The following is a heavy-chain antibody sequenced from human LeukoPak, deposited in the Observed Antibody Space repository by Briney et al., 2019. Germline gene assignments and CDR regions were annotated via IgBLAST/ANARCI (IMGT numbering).Heavy chain of an antibody. D-gene: IGHD3-10*02. CDR3: AELGITMIGGV. CDR1: GFTFSSYS. Sequence: KPGGSLRLPCAASGFTFSSYSMNWVRQAPGKGLEWVSSISSSSYIYYADSVKGRFTISRDNAKNSLYLQMNSLRAEDTAVYYCAELGITMIGGVWGKGTTVTISS. V-gene: IGHV3-21*01. J-gene: IGHJ6*04. CDR2: ISSSSYI.